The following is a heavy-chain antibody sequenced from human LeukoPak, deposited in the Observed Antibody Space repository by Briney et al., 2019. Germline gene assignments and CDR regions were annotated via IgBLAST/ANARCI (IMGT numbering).Heavy chain of an antibody. D-gene: IGHD6-13*01. V-gene: IGHV4-34*01. J-gene: IGHJ4*02. CDR1: GGSFSGYY. CDR2: INHSGST. Sequence: SETLSLTCAVYGGSFSGYYWSWIRQPPGKGLEWIGEINHSGSTNYNPSLKSRVTISVDTSKNQFSLKLSSVTAADTAVYYCARALRIAAAVDYFDYWGQGTLVTVSS. CDR3: ARALRIAAAVDYFDY.